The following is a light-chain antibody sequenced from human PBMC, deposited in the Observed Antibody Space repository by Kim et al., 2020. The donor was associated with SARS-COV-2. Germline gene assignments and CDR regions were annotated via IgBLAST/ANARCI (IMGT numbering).Light chain of an antibody. Sequence: GGTVPLTCGLASGPVSSCHYPSWYQQTPGQAPRTLIYTTNTRASGVADRFSGSILGDKAALTISGAQAGDESDYYCVLYMGGGISVFGGGTKVTVL. CDR2: TTN. V-gene: IGLV8-61*01. CDR1: SGPVSSCHY. J-gene: IGLJ3*02. CDR3: VLYMGGGISV.